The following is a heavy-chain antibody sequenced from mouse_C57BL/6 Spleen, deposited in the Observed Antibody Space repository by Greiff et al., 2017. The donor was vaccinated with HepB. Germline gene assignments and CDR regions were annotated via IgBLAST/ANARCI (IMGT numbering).Heavy chain of an antibody. J-gene: IGHJ3*01. D-gene: IGHD1-1*01. CDR1: GYTFTSYW. Sequence: QVQLQQPGAELVKPGASVKLSCKASGYTFTSYWMQWVKQRPGQGLEWIGEIDPSDSYTNYNQKFKGKATLTVDTSSSTAYMQLSSLTSEDSAVYDCARGGHYYGSRFAYWGQGTLVTVSA. CDR3: ARGGHYYGSRFAY. CDR2: IDPSDSYT. V-gene: IGHV1-50*01.